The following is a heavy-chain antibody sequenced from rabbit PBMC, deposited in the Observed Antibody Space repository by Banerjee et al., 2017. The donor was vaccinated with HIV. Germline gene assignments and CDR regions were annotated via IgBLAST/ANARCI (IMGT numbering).Heavy chain of an antibody. V-gene: IGHV1S45*01. J-gene: IGHJ4*01. CDR3: AGDITGSSYYSAL. Sequence: QEQLEESGGDLVKPGASLTLTCTASGFSFSSSYWIYWVRQAPGKGLEWIACIDAGSSGTTYYASWAKGRFTISKTSSTTVTLQMTSLTAADTATYFCAGDITGSSYYSALWGPGTLVTVS. D-gene: IGHD8-1*01. CDR2: IDAGSSGTT. CDR1: GFSFSSSYW.